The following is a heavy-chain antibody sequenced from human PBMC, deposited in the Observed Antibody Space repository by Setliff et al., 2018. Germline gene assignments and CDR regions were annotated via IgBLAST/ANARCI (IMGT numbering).Heavy chain of an antibody. CDR3: ARDEGPDAFDI. CDR1: GYTFTSYG. Sequence: ASVKVSCKASGYTFTSYGISWVRQAPGQGLEWMGWISAYNGNTNYAQKLQGRVTMTTDESTSTAYMELSSLRSEDTAVYYCARDEGPDAFDIWGQGTMVTVSS. J-gene: IGHJ3*02. CDR2: ISAYNGNT. V-gene: IGHV1-18*01.